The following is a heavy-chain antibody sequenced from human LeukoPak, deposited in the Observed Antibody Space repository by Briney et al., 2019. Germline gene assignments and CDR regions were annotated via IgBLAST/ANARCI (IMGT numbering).Heavy chain of an antibody. CDR2: IYTSGST. V-gene: IGHV4-61*02. J-gene: IGHJ6*03. CDR3: ARVGGAGYYYYMDV. D-gene: IGHD2-21*01. CDR1: GGSISSGSYY. Sequence: SETLSLTCTVSGGSISSGSYYWSWIRQPARKGLEWIGRIYTSGSTNYNPSLKSRVTISVDTSKNQFSLKLSSVTAADTAVYYCARVGGAGYYYYMDVWGKGTTVTVSS.